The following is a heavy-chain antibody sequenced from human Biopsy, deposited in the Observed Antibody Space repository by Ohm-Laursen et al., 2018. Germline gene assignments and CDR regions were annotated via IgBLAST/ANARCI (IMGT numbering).Heavy chain of an antibody. CDR3: ATFRASWDTTQGGDY. CDR2: IYHSGTT. V-gene: IGHV4-31*03. D-gene: IGHD1-26*01. J-gene: IGHJ4*02. Sequence: TLSLTCTVSGVSISVDGYSWAWIRQLPGQGLDWIGYIYHSGTTYYNPSLKSRLTMSVDTSKNEFSLRLRSVTAADTAVYFCATFRASWDTTQGGDYWGQGTLVTVSS. CDR1: GVSISVDGYS.